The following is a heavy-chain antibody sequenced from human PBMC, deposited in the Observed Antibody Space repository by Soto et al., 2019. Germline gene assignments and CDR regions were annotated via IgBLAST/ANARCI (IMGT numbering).Heavy chain of an antibody. J-gene: IGHJ2*01. CDR3: ARDGCGGDCYSPYWYFDL. D-gene: IGHD2-21*02. CDR2: ISYDGSNK. V-gene: IGHV3-30*03. Sequence: QVQLVESGGGVVQPGRSLRLSCAASGFTFSSYGMHWVRQAPGKGLEWVAVISYDGSNKYYADSVKGRFTISRDNSKNTLYLQMNSRRAEDTAVYYCARDGCGGDCYSPYWYFDLWGRGTLVTVSS. CDR1: GFTFSSYG.